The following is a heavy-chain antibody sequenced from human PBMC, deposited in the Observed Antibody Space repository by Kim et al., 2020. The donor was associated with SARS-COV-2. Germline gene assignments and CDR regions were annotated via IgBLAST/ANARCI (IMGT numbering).Heavy chain of an antibody. V-gene: IGHV5-51*01. J-gene: IGHJ4*02. CDR3: ARRGHCSNGVCSAYYFDY. Sequence: GESLKISCNGSGYSFINYWIGWVRQMPGKGLEWMGIIYPGDSDTKYSPSFQGQVTISADKSISTAYLQWSSLKASDTAMYYCARRGHCSNGVCSAYYFDYWGQGSLVTVSS. CDR2: IYPGDSDT. CDR1: GYSFINYW. D-gene: IGHD2-8*01.